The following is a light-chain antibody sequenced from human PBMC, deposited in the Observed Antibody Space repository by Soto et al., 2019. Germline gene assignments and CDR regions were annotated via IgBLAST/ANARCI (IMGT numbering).Light chain of an antibody. CDR1: SSDVGGYNY. CDR3: SSYTSSSTLGVV. V-gene: IGLV2-14*01. J-gene: IGLJ2*01. CDR2: EVS. Sequence: QSVLTQPASVSGSPGQSITISCTGTSSDVGGYNYVSWYQQHPGKAPKLMIYEVSNRPSGVSNRFSGSKSGNTASLTISGLQAEDEADYYCSSYTSSSTLGVVFGGGTQQTVL.